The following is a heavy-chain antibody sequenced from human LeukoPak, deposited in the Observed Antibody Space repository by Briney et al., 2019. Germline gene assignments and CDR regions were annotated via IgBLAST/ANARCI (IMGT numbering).Heavy chain of an antibody. D-gene: IGHD3-9*01. J-gene: IGHJ4*02. CDR3: AKDTPTYYDILTGHPRGNYFDY. Sequence: QTGGSLRLSCAASGFTFSSYAMSWVRQAPGKGLEWVSAISGSGGSTYYADSVKGRFTISRDNSKNTLYLQMNSLRAEDTAVYYCAKDTPTYYDILTGHPRGNYFDYWGQGTLVTVSS. CDR1: GFTFSSYA. CDR2: ISGSGGST. V-gene: IGHV3-23*01.